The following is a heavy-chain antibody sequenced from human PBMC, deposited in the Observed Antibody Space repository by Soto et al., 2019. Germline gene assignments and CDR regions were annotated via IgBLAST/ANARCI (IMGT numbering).Heavy chain of an antibody. Sequence: QVQLQQWGAEVLKPSETLSLTCVVNGGSFSNYYWTCIRQPPGKGLEWIGDINDSGITDSNPSLASRITISVDMSKNQFSLRVNSVTAADTAVYHCGRGRSSVPDRRGIGYYGLDVWGQGTTVTVSS. CDR2: INDSGIT. CDR1: GGSFSNYY. CDR3: GRGRSSVPDRRGIGYYGLDV. D-gene: IGHD3-16*01. V-gene: IGHV4-34*01. J-gene: IGHJ6*02.